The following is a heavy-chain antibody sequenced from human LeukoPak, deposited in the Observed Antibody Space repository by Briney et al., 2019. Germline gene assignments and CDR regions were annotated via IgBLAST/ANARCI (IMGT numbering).Heavy chain of an antibody. J-gene: IGHJ4*02. CDR3: ARNTYYYGSGSYYPIDY. CDR2: IIPFLGIA. V-gene: IGHV1-69*04. CDR1: GGTFSSYA. Sequence: SVKVSCKASGGTFSSYAISWVRQAPGQGLEWMGRIIPFLGIANYAQKFQGRVTITADKSTSTAYMELSSLRSEDTAVYYCARNTYYYGSGSYYPIDYWGQGTLVTVSS. D-gene: IGHD3-10*01.